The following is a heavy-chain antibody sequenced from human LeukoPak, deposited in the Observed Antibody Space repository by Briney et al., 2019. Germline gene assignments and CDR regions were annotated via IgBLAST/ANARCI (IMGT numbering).Heavy chain of an antibody. J-gene: IGHJ4*02. Sequence: GGSLRLSCAASGFTFSAFAMTWVRQAPGKGLEWVSTITDDGYNTYSADSVKGRITFSRDNSKNTLSLQLRSLRVEDTAVYYCAKDLSYTSGASDHWGQGTLVTVSS. CDR2: ITDDGYNT. V-gene: IGHV3-23*01. CDR3: AKDLSYTSGASDH. D-gene: IGHD6-19*01. CDR1: GFTFSAFA.